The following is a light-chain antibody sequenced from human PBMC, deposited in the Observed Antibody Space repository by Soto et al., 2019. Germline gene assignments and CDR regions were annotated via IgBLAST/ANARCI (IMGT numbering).Light chain of an antibody. CDR3: SSDISSTFYV. CDR1: SSDVGGYNY. J-gene: IGLJ1*01. Sequence: HSTLTQPASVSGSPGQSITISCTGTSSDVGGYNYVSWYQQHPGKAPKLMIYEVSNRPSGVSNRSSGSKSGNTASLTISGLQAQDEADYYCSSDISSTFYVFGSGTKVAGL. CDR2: EVS. V-gene: IGLV2-14*01.